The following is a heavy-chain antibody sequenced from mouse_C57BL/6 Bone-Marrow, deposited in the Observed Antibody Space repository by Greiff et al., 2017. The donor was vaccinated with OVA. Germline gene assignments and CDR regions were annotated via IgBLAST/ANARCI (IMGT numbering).Heavy chain of an antibody. D-gene: IGHD1-1*01. Sequence: VQLQQSGPELVKPGASVKISCKASGYSFTGYYMNWVKQSPEKSLEWIGEINPSTGGTTYNQKFKAKATLTVDKSSSTAYMQLKSLTSEDSAVYYCAINYYGSDYWGQGTTLTVSS. CDR3: AINYYGSDY. CDR1: GYSFTGYY. V-gene: IGHV1-42*01. J-gene: IGHJ2*01. CDR2: INPSTGGT.